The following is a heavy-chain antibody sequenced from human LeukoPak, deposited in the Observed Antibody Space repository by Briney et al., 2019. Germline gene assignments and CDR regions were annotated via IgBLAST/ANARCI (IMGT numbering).Heavy chain of an antibody. V-gene: IGHV3-21*01. CDR2: ISSSSSYI. Sequence: PGGSLRLSCAASGFTFSSYSMNWVRQAPGKGLEWVSSISSSSSYIYYADSVKGRFTISRDNAKNSLYLQMNSLRAEDTAVYYCAREGDSSGYYLIGGFDYWGQGTLVTVSS. D-gene: IGHD3-22*01. CDR1: GFTFSSYS. CDR3: AREGDSSGYYLIGGFDY. J-gene: IGHJ4*02.